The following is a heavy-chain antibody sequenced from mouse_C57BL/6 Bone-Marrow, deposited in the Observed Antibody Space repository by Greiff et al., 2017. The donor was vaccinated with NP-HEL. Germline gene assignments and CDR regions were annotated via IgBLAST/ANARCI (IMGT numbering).Heavy chain of an antibody. CDR1: GYTFTDYY. CDR3: AIITTVVYWYFDV. D-gene: IGHD1-1*01. J-gene: IGHJ1*03. V-gene: IGHV1-26*01. CDR2: INPNNGGT. Sequence: EVQLQQSGPELVKPGASVKISCKASGYTFTDYYMNWVKQSHGKSLEWIGDINPNNGGTSYNQKFKGKATLTVDKSSSTAYMELRSLTSEDSAVYYCAIITTVVYWYFDVWGTGTTVTVSS.